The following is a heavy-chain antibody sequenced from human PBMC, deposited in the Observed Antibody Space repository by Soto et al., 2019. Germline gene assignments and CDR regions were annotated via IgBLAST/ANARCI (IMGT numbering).Heavy chain of an antibody. CDR1: GVTFSDYY. J-gene: IGHJ3*02. D-gene: IGHD2-21*01. CDR2: IGSSGGST. V-gene: IGHV3-11*01. Sequence: QVQLVESGGRLVKPGGSLRLSCAASGVTFSDYYMSWIRQAPGKGLEWVSHIGSSGGSTYYADSVRGRFTISRDNAKNSLFLQINSLSAEDTAIYYCAGRVGMGASDIWGQGTMVP. CDR3: AGRVGMGASDI.